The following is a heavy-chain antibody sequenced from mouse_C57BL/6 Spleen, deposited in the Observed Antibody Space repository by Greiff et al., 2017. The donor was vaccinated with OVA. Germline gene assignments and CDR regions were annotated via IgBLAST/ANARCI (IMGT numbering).Heavy chain of an antibody. CDR2: INYDGSST. CDR3: AREDTTVVADWYFDV. CDR1: GFTFSDYY. D-gene: IGHD1-1*01. J-gene: IGHJ1*03. Sequence: EVKLVESAGGLVQPGSSMKLSCTASGFTFSDYYMAWVRQVPEKGLEWVANINYDGSSTYYLDSLKSRFIISIDNAKNILYLQMSSLKSEDTATYYCAREDTTVVADWYFDVWGTGTTVTVSS. V-gene: IGHV5-16*01.